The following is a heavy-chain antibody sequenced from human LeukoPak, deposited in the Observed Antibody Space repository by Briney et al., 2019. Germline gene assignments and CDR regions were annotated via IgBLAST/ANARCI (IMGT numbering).Heavy chain of an antibody. CDR1: GYTFTGYY. J-gene: IGHJ6*03. Sequence: ASVKVSCKASGYTFTGYYMHWVRQAPGQGLEWMGWINPNSGGTNYAQKFQGRVTMTRDTSISTAYMELSRLRSDDTAVYYCARVRVSGSYDYYYYYYMDVWGKGTTVTVSS. CDR2: INPNSGGT. V-gene: IGHV1-2*02. CDR3: ARVRVSGSYDYYYYYYMDV. D-gene: IGHD1-26*01.